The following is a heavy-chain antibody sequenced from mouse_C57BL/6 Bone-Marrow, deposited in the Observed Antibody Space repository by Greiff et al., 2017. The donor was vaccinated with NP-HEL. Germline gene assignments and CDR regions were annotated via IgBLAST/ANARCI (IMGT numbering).Heavy chain of an antibody. D-gene: IGHD2-5*01. CDR3: ARGSYYSNYIDY. CDR2: IYPGSGNT. V-gene: IGHV1-66*01. Sequence: QVQLQQSGPELVKPGASVKISCKASGYSFTSYYIPWVKQRPGQGLEWIGWIYPGSGNTKYNEKFKGKATLTADTASSTTYMQLSSLTSEDSAVYYCARGSYYSNYIDYWGQGTTLTVSS. J-gene: IGHJ2*01. CDR1: GYSFTSYY.